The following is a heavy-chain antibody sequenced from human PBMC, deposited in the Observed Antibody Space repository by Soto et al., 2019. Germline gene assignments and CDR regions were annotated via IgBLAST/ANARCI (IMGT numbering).Heavy chain of an antibody. Sequence: PSETLSLTCTVSGGSISSYYWSWIRQPPGKGLEWIGYIYYSGSTNYNPSLKSRVTISVDTSKNQFSLKLSSVTAADTAVYYCARVRRSGWYLDYWGQGTLVTVSS. D-gene: IGHD6-19*01. CDR1: GGSISSYY. J-gene: IGHJ4*02. CDR2: IYYSGST. V-gene: IGHV4-59*13. CDR3: ARVRRSGWYLDY.